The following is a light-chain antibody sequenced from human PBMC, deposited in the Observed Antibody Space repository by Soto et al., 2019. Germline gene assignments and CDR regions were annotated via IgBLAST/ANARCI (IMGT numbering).Light chain of an antibody. V-gene: IGLV2-18*02. CDR3: NSYTSNTSVV. Sequence: QAVVTQPPSVSGSPGQSVTISCTGTSSDVGSYNRVSWYQQPPGTAPKLMIYEVSNRPSGVPDRFSGSKSGNTAFLTISGLQAEDEADYYCNSYTSNTSVVFGGGTKLTVL. CDR1: SSDVGSYNR. CDR2: EVS. J-gene: IGLJ2*01.